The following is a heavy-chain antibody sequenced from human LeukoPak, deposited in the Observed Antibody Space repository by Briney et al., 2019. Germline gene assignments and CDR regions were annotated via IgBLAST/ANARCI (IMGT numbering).Heavy chain of an antibody. J-gene: IGHJ6*02. CDR1: GGSISSSSYY. CDR2: IYYSGST. CDR3: ARLVYCSGGSCYYYGMDV. Sequence: NPSETLSLTCTVSGGSISSSSYYWGWIRQPPGKGLEWIGSIYYSGSTYYNPSLKSRVTISVDTSKNQFSLKLSSVTAADTAMYYCARLVYCSGGSCYYYGMDVWGQGTTVTVSS. V-gene: IGHV4-39*01. D-gene: IGHD2-15*01.